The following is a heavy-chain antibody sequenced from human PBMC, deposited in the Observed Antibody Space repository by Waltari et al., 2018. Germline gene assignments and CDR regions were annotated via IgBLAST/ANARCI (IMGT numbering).Heavy chain of an antibody. CDR2: ISDYGYNK. Sequence: QVQLVESGGGVVQPGTSLRLSCVASGFNFNSYTMHWVRQAPGKGLGWVGVISDYGYNKYYGDSVRGRFTMSRDNSKNTLYLEMNSLRIDDTAVYYCARPHYTNLNYFDPWGQGTLVTVSS. J-gene: IGHJ5*02. CDR1: GFNFNSYT. V-gene: IGHV3-30-3*01. D-gene: IGHD1-7*01. CDR3: ARPHYTNLNYFDP.